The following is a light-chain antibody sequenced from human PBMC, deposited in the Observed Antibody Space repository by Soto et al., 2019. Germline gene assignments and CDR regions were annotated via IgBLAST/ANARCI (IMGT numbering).Light chain of an antibody. V-gene: IGLV1-40*01. CDR3: QSHDSSMSGYV. Sequence: QSVLTQPPSVSGAPGQRVTISCTGSSSNIGAGYDVHWYQQLPGTAPKLLFYGNSNRPSGVPDRFSGSKSGTSASLAITGLQADDEADYYCQSHDSSMSGYVFGTGTKLTVL. CDR1: SSNIGAGYD. CDR2: GNS. J-gene: IGLJ1*01.